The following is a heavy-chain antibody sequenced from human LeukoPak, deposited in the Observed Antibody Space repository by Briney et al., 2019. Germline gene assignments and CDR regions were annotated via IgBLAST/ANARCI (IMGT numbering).Heavy chain of an antibody. J-gene: IGHJ4*02. V-gene: IGHV3-23*01. CDR2: ISASGGST. CDR1: GFTFSSYA. CDR3: ARGDYLFY. D-gene: IGHD4-17*01. Sequence: GESLRLSCAASGFTFSSYAMNWVRQAPGQGLEWVSTISASGGSTCYADSVKGRFTISRDNSKNTLYLQMHSLRAEDTALYYCARGDYLFYWGQGTLVTVSS.